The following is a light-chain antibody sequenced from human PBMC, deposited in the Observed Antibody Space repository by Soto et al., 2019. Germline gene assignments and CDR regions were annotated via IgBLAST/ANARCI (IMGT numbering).Light chain of an antibody. CDR2: LEGSGSY. CDR3: ETWDSNTRV. CDR1: SGHSSYI. J-gene: IGLJ2*01. Sequence: QAVVTQSSSASASLGSSVKLTCTLSSGHSSYIIAWHQQQPGKAPRYLMKLEGSGSYNKGSGVPDRFSGSSSGADRYLTISTLPFEDEANYYFETWDSNTRVFGGGTKVTVL. V-gene: IGLV4-60*02.